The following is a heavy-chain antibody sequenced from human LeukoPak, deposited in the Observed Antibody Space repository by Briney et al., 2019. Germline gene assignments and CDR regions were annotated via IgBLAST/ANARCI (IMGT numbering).Heavy chain of an antibody. V-gene: IGHV4-30-2*01. D-gene: IGHD6-19*01. CDR2: IYHSGST. CDR1: GGSISSGGYH. Sequence: SETLSLTCTVSGGSISSGGYHWSWIRQPPGKGLEWIGYIYHSGSTYYNPSLKSRVTISVDRSKNQFSLKLSSVTAADTAVYYCARSAKSSGLNWFDPWGQGTLVTVSS. CDR3: ARSAKSSGLNWFDP. J-gene: IGHJ5*02.